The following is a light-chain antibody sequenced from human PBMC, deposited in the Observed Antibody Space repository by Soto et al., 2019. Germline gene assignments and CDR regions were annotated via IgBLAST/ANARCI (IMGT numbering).Light chain of an antibody. Sequence: EVVLTQSPATLSVSPGDSATLSCRASQSVSRNLAWYQQKPGQAPRLLIYGASTRATGVPARFSGSGSATAFTLSISSLQSYDVAVYYCQQYGDWPPETFGQGTKLEI. CDR3: QQYGDWPPET. V-gene: IGKV3-15*01. CDR1: QSVSRN. J-gene: IGKJ2*01. CDR2: GAS.